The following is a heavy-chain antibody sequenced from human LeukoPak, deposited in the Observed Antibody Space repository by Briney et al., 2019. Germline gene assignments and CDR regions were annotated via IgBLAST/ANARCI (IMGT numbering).Heavy chain of an antibody. CDR1: GFSFSTQR. Sequence: PGGSLRLSCAASGFSFSTQRMHWVRQAPGKGLVWVSYINIDERITGYADSVKGRFTISRDNSKNTLYLQMNSLRAEDTAVYYCARGPIHFDYWGQGTLVTVSS. CDR2: INIDERIT. CDR3: ARGPIHFDY. V-gene: IGHV3-74*01. J-gene: IGHJ4*02.